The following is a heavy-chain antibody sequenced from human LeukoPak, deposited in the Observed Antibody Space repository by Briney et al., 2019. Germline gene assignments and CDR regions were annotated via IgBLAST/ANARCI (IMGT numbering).Heavy chain of an antibody. Sequence: KPGGSLRLSCAASGFTFSNAWMSWVRQAPGKGLEWVGRIKSKTDGGTTDYAAPVKGRFTISRDDSKNTLYLQMNSLKTEDTAVYYCTTQRYCSGGSCSDYWGQGTLVTVSS. CDR2: IKSKTDGGTT. CDR3: TTQRYCSGGSCSDY. D-gene: IGHD2-15*01. J-gene: IGHJ4*02. CDR1: GFTFSNAW. V-gene: IGHV3-15*01.